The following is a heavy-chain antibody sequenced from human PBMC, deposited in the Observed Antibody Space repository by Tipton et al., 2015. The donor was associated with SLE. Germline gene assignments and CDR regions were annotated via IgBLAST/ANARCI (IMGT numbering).Heavy chain of an antibody. CDR1: GFTFSTYW. CDR3: SKDIWSGVTKAFGAFDM. V-gene: IGHV3-7*03. CDR2: IKQDESER. J-gene: IGHJ3*02. D-gene: IGHD1-26*01. Sequence: SLRLSCAASGFTFSTYWMGWVRQAPGKGLEWVANIKQDESERNYVDSVKGRFTISRDNAKNSLYLQMNSLRAEDMALYYCSKDIWSGVTKAFGAFDMWGQGTMVTVSS.